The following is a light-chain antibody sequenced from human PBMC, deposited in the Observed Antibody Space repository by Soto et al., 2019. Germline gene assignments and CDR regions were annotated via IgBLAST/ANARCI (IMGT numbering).Light chain of an antibody. V-gene: IGKV1-5*03. Sequence: DIQITQSPSTLSGSVGDRVTITCRASQSISSWLAWYQQKPGKAPKLLIYKASSLESGVPSRFSGSGSGTEFTLTISRLQPDDFATYYCQQSYSNPRTFGQGTRLEIK. CDR2: KAS. CDR1: QSISSW. CDR3: QQSYSNPRT. J-gene: IGKJ5*01.